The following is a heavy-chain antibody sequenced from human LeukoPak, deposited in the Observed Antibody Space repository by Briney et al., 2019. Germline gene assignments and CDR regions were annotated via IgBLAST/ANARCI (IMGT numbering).Heavy chain of an antibody. V-gene: IGHV3-30*18. J-gene: IGHJ4*02. Sequence: GGSLRLSCAASGSTFSSYGMHWVRQAPGKGLEWVAVISYDGSNKYYADSVKGRFTISRDNSKNTLYLQMNSLRAEDTAVYYCAKPRGPYGDYATLFDYWGQGTLVTVSS. CDR2: ISYDGSNK. CDR1: GSTFSSYG. CDR3: AKPRGPYGDYATLFDY. D-gene: IGHD4-17*01.